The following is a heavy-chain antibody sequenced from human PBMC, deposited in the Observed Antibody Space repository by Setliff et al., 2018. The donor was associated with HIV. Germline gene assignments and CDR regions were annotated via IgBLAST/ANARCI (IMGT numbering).Heavy chain of an antibody. Sequence: ASVKVSCKASGYTFTGYYMHWVRQAPGQGLEWMGWINPNSGGTNYAQKFQGRVTMTRDTSISTAYMELSGLRSDDTAVYYCGRDYRSWIRAIGYWDQGTLVTVSS. CDR1: GYTFTGYY. CDR2: INPNSGGT. V-gene: IGHV1-2*02. J-gene: IGHJ4*02. CDR3: GRDYRSWIRAIGY. D-gene: IGHD5-12*01.